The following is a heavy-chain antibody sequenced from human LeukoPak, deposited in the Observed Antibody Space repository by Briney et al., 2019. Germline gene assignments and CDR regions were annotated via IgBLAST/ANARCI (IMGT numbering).Heavy chain of an antibody. V-gene: IGHV1-69*13. Sequence: SVKVSCKASGGTFSSYAISWVRQAPGQGLEWMGGIIPIFGTANYAQKFQGRVTITADESTSTAYMELSSLRSEDTAVYYCARSITIFGVVTLPYNWFDPWGQGTLVTVSS. D-gene: IGHD3-3*01. CDR2: IIPIFGTA. CDR3: ARSITIFGVVTLPYNWFDP. J-gene: IGHJ5*02. CDR1: GGTFSSYA.